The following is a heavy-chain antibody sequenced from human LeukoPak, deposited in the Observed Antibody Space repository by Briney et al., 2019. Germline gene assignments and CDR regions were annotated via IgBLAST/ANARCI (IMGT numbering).Heavy chain of an antibody. CDR2: IYTSGST. J-gene: IGHJ6*03. CDR3: ARGGGYCSSTSCSYYYYMDV. V-gene: IGHV4-61*02. Sequence: SETLSLTCTVSGGSLSSGSYYWSWIRQPAGKGLEWIGRIYTSGSTNYNPSLKSRVTISVDTSKNQFSLKLSSVTAADTAVYYCARGGGYCSSTSCSYYYYMDVWGKGTTVTVSS. D-gene: IGHD2-2*01. CDR1: GGSLSSGSYY.